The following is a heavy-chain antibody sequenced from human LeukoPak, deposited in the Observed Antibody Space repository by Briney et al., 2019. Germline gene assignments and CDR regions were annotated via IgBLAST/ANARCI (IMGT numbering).Heavy chain of an antibody. Sequence: SETLSLTCTVSGGSISSSSYYWGWIRQPPGTGLEWIGSIYYSGSTYYNLSLKSRVTISVDTSKNQFSLKLSSVTAADTAVYYCARLRDGYNYDYWGQGTLVTVSS. V-gene: IGHV4-39*01. D-gene: IGHD5-24*01. CDR3: ARLRDGYNYDY. J-gene: IGHJ4*02. CDR2: IYYSGST. CDR1: GGSISSSSYY.